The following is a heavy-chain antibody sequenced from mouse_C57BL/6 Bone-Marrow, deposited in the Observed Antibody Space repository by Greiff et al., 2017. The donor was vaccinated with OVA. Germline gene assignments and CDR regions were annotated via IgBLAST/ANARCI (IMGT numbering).Heavy chain of an antibody. Sequence: QVQLQQPGAELVKPGASVKMSCKASGYTFTSYWITWVKQRPGQGLEWIGDIYPGSGSTNYNEKFKSKATLTVDTSSSTAYMQLSSLTSEDSAVYYCAIRVTTVGYAMDYWGQGTSVTVSS. CDR1: GYTFTSYW. D-gene: IGHD1-1*01. J-gene: IGHJ4*01. CDR2: IYPGSGST. CDR3: AIRVTTVGYAMDY. V-gene: IGHV1-55*01.